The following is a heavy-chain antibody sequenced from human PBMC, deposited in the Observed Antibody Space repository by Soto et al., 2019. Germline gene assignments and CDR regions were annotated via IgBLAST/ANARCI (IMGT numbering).Heavy chain of an antibody. CDR3: ARDGPGYYYDSSGYPLESDYYYYGMDV. D-gene: IGHD3-22*01. CDR1: GYTFTSYG. CDR2: ISAYNGNT. V-gene: IGHV1-18*01. Sequence: ASVKVSCKASGYTFTSYGISWVRQAPGQGLEWMGWISAYNGNTNYAQKLQGRVTMTTDTSTSTAYMELRSLRSDDTAVYYCARDGPGYYYDSSGYPLESDYYYYGMDVWGQGTTVTVSS. J-gene: IGHJ6*02.